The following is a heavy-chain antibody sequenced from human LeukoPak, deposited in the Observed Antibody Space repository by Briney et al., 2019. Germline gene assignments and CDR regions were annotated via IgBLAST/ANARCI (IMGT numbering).Heavy chain of an antibody. CDR1: GFIFSSSA. J-gene: IGHJ4*02. CDR2: INSDGSST. CDR3: ARDRGSSGYYSYFDY. V-gene: IGHV3-74*01. Sequence: AGGSLRLSCAVSGFIFSSSAMSWVRQAPGKGLVWVSRINSDGSSTSYADSVKGRFTISRDNAKNTLYLQMNSLRAEDTAVYYCARDRGSSGYYSYFDYWGQGTLVTVSS. D-gene: IGHD3-22*01.